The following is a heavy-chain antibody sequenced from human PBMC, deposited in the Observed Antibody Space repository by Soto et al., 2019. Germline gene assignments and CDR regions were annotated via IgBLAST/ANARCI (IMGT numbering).Heavy chain of an antibody. J-gene: IGHJ4*02. D-gene: IGHD6-13*01. V-gene: IGHV1-18*01. Sequence: QVQLVQSGAEVKKPGASVKVSCKASGYTFTSYGISWVRQAPGQGLEWMGWISAYNGNTNDAQKLQGRVTMTTNTSTSTAYMELRSLSSDDTAAYCCARDWAAAGPVDYWGQGTLVTVSS. CDR1: GYTFTSYG. CDR3: ARDWAAAGPVDY. CDR2: ISAYNGNT.